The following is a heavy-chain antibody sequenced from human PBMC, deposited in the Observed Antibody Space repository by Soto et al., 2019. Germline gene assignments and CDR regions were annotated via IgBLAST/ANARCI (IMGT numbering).Heavy chain of an antibody. CDR2: IYYSGST. CDR1: GGSISSSSYY. CDR3: ASPNYDFWSGYYRDYGMDV. J-gene: IGHJ6*02. V-gene: IGHV4-39*01. D-gene: IGHD3-3*01. Sequence: QLQLQESGPGLVKPSETLSLTCTVSGGSISSSSYYWGWIRQPPGKGLEWIGSIYYSGSTYYNPSPKSRVTISVDTSKDQFSLMLSSVTAADTAVYYCASPNYDFWSGYYRDYGMDVWGQGTTVTVSS.